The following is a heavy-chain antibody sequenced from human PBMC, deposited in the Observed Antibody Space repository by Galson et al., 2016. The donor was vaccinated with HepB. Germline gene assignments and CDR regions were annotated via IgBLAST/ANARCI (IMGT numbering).Heavy chain of an antibody. Sequence: SLRLSCAVSGFTFGSYAMHWVRQAPGEGLEWVALISFDGSQTYYADSVKGRLTISRDNSKNTLYLHMNDLRGDDTAVYYCAREGGGHSKKFDYWGQGALVTVSS. V-gene: IGHV3-30*04. CDR2: ISFDGSQT. CDR1: GFTFGSYA. J-gene: IGHJ4*02. CDR3: AREGGGHSKKFDY. D-gene: IGHD3-16*01.